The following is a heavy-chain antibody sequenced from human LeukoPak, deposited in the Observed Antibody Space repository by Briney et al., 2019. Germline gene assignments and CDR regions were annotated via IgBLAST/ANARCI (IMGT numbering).Heavy chain of an antibody. D-gene: IGHD2-15*01. J-gene: IGHJ3*02. CDR2: VYGGGST. CDR3: ARVSGYCSGGSCYVIDAFDI. CDR1: GFTVSSNY. Sequence: GGSLRLSCAASGFTVSSNYMSWVRQAPGKGLEWVSVVYGGGSTYYADSVKGRFTISRDNSKNTLYLQMNSLRAEDTAVYYCARVSGYCSGGSCYVIDAFDIWGQGTMVTVSS. V-gene: IGHV3-53*01.